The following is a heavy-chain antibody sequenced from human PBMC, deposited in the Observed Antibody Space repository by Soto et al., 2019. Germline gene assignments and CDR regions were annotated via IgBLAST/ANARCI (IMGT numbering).Heavy chain of an antibody. J-gene: IGHJ6*02. D-gene: IGHD3-10*01. Sequence: PGGSLRLSCATSGFTFNTYPMTWVRQAPGKGLEWVSSISSTAGRTSSYADSVKGRFAISRDFSDNTVYLQMNNLRVDDTAVYFCAKGVLSFHYGMEVWSQGTTVTVSS. CDR3: AKGVLSFHYGMEV. CDR2: ISSTAGRTS. CDR1: GFTFNTYP. V-gene: IGHV3-23*01.